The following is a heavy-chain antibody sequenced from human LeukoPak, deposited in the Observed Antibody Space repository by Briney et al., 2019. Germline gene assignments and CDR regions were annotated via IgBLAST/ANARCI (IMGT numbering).Heavy chain of an antibody. CDR2: IYTSGST. CDR3: ARQITYSSGWYYFDY. CDR1: GGSISSYY. J-gene: IGHJ4*02. Sequence: SETLSLTCTVSGGSISSYYWSWIRQPAGKGLEWTGRIYTSGSTNYNPSLKSRVTMSVDTSKNQFSLKLSSVTAADTAVYYCARQITYSSGWYYFDYWGQGTLVTVSS. D-gene: IGHD6-19*01. V-gene: IGHV4-4*07.